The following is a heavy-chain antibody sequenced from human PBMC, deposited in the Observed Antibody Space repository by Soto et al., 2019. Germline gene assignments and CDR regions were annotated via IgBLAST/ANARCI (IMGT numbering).Heavy chain of an antibody. V-gene: IGHV3-15*01. CDR2: IKSKTDGGTT. CDR3: TTDIVVVPAAIGQIVVDY. D-gene: IGHD2-2*02. Sequence: GGSLRLSCAASGFTFSNAWMSWVRQAPGKGLEWVGRIKSKTDGGTTDYAAPVKGRFTISRDDSKNTLYLQMNSLKTEDTAVYYCTTDIVVVPAAIGQIVVDYWGQGTLVTVSS. CDR1: GFTFSNAW. J-gene: IGHJ4*02.